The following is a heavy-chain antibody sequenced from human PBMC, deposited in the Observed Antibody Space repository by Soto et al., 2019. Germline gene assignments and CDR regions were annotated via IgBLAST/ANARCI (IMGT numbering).Heavy chain of an antibody. CDR1: GGSFSGYY. CDR3: AGRTYYYDSSGYYYFSRRPLIS. CDR2: INHSGST. J-gene: IGHJ4*02. D-gene: IGHD3-22*01. V-gene: IGHV4-34*01. Sequence: SSETLSLTCAVYGGSFSGYYWSWIRQPPGKGLEWIGEINHSGSTNYNPSLKSRVTISVDTSKNQFSLKLSSVTAADTAVYYCAGRTYYYDSSGYYYFSRRPLISWGQGTLVTVSS.